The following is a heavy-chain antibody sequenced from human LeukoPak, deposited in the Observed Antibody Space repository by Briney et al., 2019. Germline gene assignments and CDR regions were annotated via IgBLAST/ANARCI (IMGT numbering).Heavy chain of an antibody. J-gene: IGHJ4*02. CDR1: GFTFSSYS. D-gene: IGHD5-12*01. V-gene: IGHV3-48*04. CDR2: ISSSSSTI. Sequence: GGSLRLSCAASGFTFSSYSMNWVRQAPGKGLEWVSYISSSSSTIYYADSVKGRFTISRDNAKNSLYLQMNSLRAEDTAVYYCARDHRGYSGYDLDYWGQGTLVTVSS. CDR3: ARDHRGYSGYDLDY.